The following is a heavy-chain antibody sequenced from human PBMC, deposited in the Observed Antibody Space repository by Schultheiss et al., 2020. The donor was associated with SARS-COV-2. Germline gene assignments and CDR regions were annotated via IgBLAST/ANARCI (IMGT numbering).Heavy chain of an antibody. CDR3: ARYIFGVAIRFDP. V-gene: IGHV4-31*03. J-gene: IGHJ5*02. D-gene: IGHD3-3*02. Sequence: SQTLSLTCTVSGGSISSSSHYWSWIRQHPGKGLEWIGYIYYSGSTYYNPSLKSRVTISVDTSKNQFSLKLSSVTAADTAVYYCARYIFGVAIRFDPWGQGTLVTVSS. CDR1: GGSISSSSHY. CDR2: IYYSGST.